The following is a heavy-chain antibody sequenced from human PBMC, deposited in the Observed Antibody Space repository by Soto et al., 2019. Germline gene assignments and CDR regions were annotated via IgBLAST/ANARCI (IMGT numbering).Heavy chain of an antibody. D-gene: IGHD3-10*01. J-gene: IGHJ4*02. V-gene: IGHV1-18*01. CDR2: ISAYNGNT. Sequence: ASVKVSCKASGYTFTNLGISWLRQAPGQGLEWMGWISAYNGNTNYAQKFQGRVTMTTDTSTSTAYMEVRSLRVEDTAVYYCANGGSYPGNWGQGTQVTVSS. CDR3: ANGGSYPGN. CDR1: GYTFTNLG.